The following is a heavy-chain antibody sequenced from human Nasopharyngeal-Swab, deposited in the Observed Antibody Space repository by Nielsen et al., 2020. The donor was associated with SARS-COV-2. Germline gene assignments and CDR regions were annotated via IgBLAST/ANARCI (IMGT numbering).Heavy chain of an antibody. Sequence: GESLKISCAASGFTFSSYAMSWVRQAPGKGLEWVALISYDGSVKDYADSVRGRFAISRDNSKKMLYLQMNSLRAEDTAVYYCAKRLVTAIDSWGQGTLVTVSS. J-gene: IGHJ1*01. V-gene: IGHV3-30*18. CDR3: AKRLVTAIDS. CDR2: ISYDGSVK. D-gene: IGHD2-21*02. CDR1: GFTFSSYA.